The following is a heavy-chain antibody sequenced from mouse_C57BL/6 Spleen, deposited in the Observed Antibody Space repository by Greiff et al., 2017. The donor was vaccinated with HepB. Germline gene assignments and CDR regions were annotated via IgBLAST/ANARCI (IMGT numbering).Heavy chain of an antibody. V-gene: IGHV1-52*01. J-gene: IGHJ4*01. CDR2: IDPSDSET. Sequence: LQQPGAELVRPGSSVKLSCKASGYTFTSYWMHWVKQRPIQGLEWIGNIDPSDSETHYNQKFKDKATLTVDKSSSTAYMQLSSLTSEDSAVYYCARWGTTVVDAMDYWGQGTSVTVSS. CDR1: GYTFTSYW. D-gene: IGHD1-1*01. CDR3: ARWGTTVVDAMDY.